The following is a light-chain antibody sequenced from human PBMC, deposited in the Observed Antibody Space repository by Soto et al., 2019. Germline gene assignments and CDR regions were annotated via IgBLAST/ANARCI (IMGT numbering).Light chain of an antibody. V-gene: IGKV1-5*01. CDR3: QQYDSYPLT. J-gene: IGKJ4*01. Sequence: DVQMTQSPSTLSASVGDRFTITCLASQSINNLLAWYQQKPVKSPKFLIYDVSTLESGVPSTFSGSGSGTEFTLTISSLQPEDFATYYCQQYDSYPLTFGGGTKVDIK. CDR2: DVS. CDR1: QSINNL.